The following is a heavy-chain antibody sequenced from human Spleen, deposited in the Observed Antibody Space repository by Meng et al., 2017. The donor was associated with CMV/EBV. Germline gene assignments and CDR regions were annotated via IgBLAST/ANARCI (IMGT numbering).Heavy chain of an antibody. D-gene: IGHD3-22*01. Sequence: GGSLRLSCAASGFTFSSYWMSWVRQAPGKGLEWVANIKQDGREKYYVDSVKGRFTISRDNAKNSLYLQMNSLRAEDTAVYYCARVDSSGYYLLKYYFDYWGQGTPVTVSS. CDR2: IKQDGREK. CDR3: ARVDSSGYYLLKYYFDY. V-gene: IGHV3-7*01. CDR1: GFTFSSYW. J-gene: IGHJ4*02.